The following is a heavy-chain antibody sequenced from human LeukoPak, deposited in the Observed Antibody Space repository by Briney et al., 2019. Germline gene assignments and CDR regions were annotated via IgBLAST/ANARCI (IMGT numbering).Heavy chain of an antibody. D-gene: IGHD3-22*01. V-gene: IGHV4-38-2*02. J-gene: IGHJ3*02. CDR1: GYSISGGYY. Sequence: SETLSLTCTVSGYSISGGYYWGWIRQPPGKGLEWIGSIYHSGSTYYNPSLKSRVTISVDTSKNQFSLKLSSVTAADTAVYYCARDYYDSSGYYDDAFDIWGQGTMVTVSS. CDR3: ARDYYDSSGYYDDAFDI. CDR2: IYHSGST.